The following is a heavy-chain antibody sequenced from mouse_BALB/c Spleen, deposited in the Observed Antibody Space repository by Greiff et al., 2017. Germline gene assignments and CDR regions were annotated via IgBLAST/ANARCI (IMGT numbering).Heavy chain of an antibody. CDR3: ARSLYGNYEGFAY. J-gene: IGHJ3*01. D-gene: IGHD2-1*01. V-gene: IGHV14-1*02. CDR1: GFNIKDYY. Sequence: EVHLVESGAELVRPGALVKLSCKASGFNIKDYYMHWVKQRPEQGLEWIGWIDPENGNTIYDPKFQGKASITADTSSNTAYLQLSSLTSEDTAVYYCARSLYGNYEGFAYWGQGTLVTVSA. CDR2: IDPENGNT.